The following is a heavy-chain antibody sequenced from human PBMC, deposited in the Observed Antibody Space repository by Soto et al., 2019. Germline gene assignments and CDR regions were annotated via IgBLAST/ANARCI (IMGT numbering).Heavy chain of an antibody. J-gene: IGHJ4*02. CDR1: GFPFSSYG. D-gene: IGHD3-10*01. CDR2: ISYDGSNQ. Sequence: GGSLRLSCAASGFPFSSYGMHWVRQAPGKGLEWVAVISYDGSNQYYADSVKGRFTISRDNSKSTLYLQMNSLRAEDTAVYYCAKKLFYGSGLYYFDYWGQGTLVTVSS. CDR3: AKKLFYGSGLYYFDY. V-gene: IGHV3-30*18.